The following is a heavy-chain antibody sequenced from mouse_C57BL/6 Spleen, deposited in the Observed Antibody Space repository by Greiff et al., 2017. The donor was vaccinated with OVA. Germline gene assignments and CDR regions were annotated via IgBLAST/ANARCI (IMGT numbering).Heavy chain of an antibody. CDR3: ARSGITTVVYFDY. D-gene: IGHD1-1*01. Sequence: QVQLKQPGAELVMPGASVKLSCKASGYTFTSYWMHWVKQRPGQGLEWIGEIDPSDSYTNYNQKFKGKSTLTVDKSSSTAYMQLSSLTSEDSAVYYCARSGITTVVYFDYWGQGTTLTVSS. CDR2: IDPSDSYT. J-gene: IGHJ2*01. CDR1: GYTFTSYW. V-gene: IGHV1-69*01.